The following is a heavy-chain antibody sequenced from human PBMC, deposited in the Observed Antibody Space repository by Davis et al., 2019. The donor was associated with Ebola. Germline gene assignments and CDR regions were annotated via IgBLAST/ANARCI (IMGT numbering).Heavy chain of an antibody. CDR2: IYHSGST. CDR1: GGSISSSNW. CDR3: ARSGYNYGLDFYYGMDV. Sequence: MPSETLSLTCAVSGGSISSSNWWSWVRQPPGKGLEWIGEIYHSGSTNYNPSLKSRVSISVDTSQNHFSLKLSSVTAADTAVYYCARSGYNYGLDFYYGMDVWGQGTTVTVSS. V-gene: IGHV4-4*02. D-gene: IGHD5-18*01. J-gene: IGHJ6*02.